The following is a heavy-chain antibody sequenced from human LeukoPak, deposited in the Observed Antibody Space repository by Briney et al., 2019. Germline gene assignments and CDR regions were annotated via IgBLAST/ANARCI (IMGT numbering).Heavy chain of an antibody. Sequence: GGSLRLSCTASGFTFSDYSMNWVRQAAGKGLEWVSFIPSTSSGNIYYADSVKGRFTISRDNGKNSLYLQMGSLRAEDTAVYYCATGDFWSGYTMGYWGQGTLVTVSS. CDR2: IPSTSSGNI. J-gene: IGHJ4*02. D-gene: IGHD3-3*01. CDR3: ATGDFWSGYTMGY. CDR1: GFTFSDYS. V-gene: IGHV3-48*01.